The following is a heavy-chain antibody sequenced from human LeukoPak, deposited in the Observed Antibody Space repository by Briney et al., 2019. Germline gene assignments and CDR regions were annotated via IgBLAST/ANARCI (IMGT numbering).Heavy chain of an antibody. V-gene: IGHV4-59*01. CDR3: ARDARGYSYGGYYYYYGMDV. CDR1: GCSISSYY. J-gene: IGHJ6*02. D-gene: IGHD5-18*01. Sequence: SETLSLTCTVSGCSISSYYWSWIRQPPGKGLEWIGDIYYSGSTNYNASLKSRVTISVDTSKNQFSLKLSSLTAADTAVYYCARDARGYSYGGYYYYYGMDVWGQGTTVTVSS. CDR2: IYYSGST.